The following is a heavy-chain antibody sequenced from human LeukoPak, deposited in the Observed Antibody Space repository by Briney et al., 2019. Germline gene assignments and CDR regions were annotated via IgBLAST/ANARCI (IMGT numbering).Heavy chain of an antibody. CDR3: ARGPYSYDSSGAFDI. Sequence: SETLSLTCSVSAYSISSGHYWGWIRQPAGKGLEWIGRISSSGSTNYNPSLKSRVTISVDTSKNQFSLKLSSVTAADTAVYFCARGPYSYDSSGAFDIWGQGTMVTVSS. J-gene: IGHJ3*02. V-gene: IGHV4-38-2*02. D-gene: IGHD3-22*01. CDR2: ISSSGST. CDR1: AYSISSGHY.